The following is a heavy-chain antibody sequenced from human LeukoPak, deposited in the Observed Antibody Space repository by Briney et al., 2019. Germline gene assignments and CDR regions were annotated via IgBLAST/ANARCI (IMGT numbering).Heavy chain of an antibody. CDR3: ATWGLHFDI. CDR1: GYTFGAYY. CDR2: IRPNSGGT. Sequence: GASVKVSCKASGYTFGAYYMYWVRQAPGRGLEWMGWIRPNSGGTNYIQKFQGRVTMTRDTSINTAYMELSRLTSDDTAVYFCATWGLHFDIWGQGTMVIVAS. D-gene: IGHD3-16*01. J-gene: IGHJ3*02. V-gene: IGHV1-2*02.